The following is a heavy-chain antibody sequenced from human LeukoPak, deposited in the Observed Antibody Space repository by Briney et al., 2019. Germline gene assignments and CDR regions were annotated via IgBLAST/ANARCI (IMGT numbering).Heavy chain of an antibody. CDR1: GFTFGSYE. J-gene: IGHJ3*02. Sequence: GGSLRLSCGASGFTFGSYEMNWVRQAPGKGLEWVSYISSSGSTIYQAASVKGRFTISRDNAKNSLYLQMNSLRAEDTAVYYCAREAVGDAFDIWGQGTMVTVSS. V-gene: IGHV3-48*03. CDR3: AREAVGDAFDI. D-gene: IGHD6-19*01. CDR2: ISSSGSTI.